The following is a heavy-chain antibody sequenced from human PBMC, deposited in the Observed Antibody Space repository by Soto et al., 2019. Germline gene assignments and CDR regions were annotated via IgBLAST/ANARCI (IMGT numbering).Heavy chain of an antibody. CDR1: GCTFSNYA. D-gene: IGHD3-16*01. CDR2: ISGTGATT. CDR3: EKDIWPGGGGTHFDY. V-gene: IGHV3-23*01. J-gene: IGHJ4*02. Sequence: GGSLRLSCAASGCTFSNYAMTWVRQSPGKGLEWVSGISGTGATTFYAESVKGRFTISRDNSNNTLFLQMNSLRAEDTAVYYCEKDIWPGGGGTHFDYWGQGTLVTVSS.